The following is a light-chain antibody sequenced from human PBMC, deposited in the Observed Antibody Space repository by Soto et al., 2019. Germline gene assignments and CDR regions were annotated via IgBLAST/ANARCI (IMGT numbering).Light chain of an antibody. CDR1: HSVSSK. V-gene: IGKV3-15*01. J-gene: IGKJ4*02. Sequence: EIVMTQSPATLSVSVGERATLSCRASHSVSSKLAWYQQKPAQAPMLLIYGAFTRDTDIPARFSGSGSGADFTLSISSRRSEDFAVNYTQQYNDWPPQIAFGGVNKVEIK. CDR2: GAF. CDR3: QQYNDWPPQIA.